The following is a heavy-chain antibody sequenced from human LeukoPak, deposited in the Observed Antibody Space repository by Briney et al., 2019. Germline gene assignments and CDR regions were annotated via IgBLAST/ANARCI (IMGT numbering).Heavy chain of an antibody. CDR2: ISGSGGST. D-gene: IGHD6-19*01. Sequence: RGSLRLSCAASGFTFSSYAMSWVRQAPGKGLEWVSAISGSGGSTYYADSVKGRFTISRDNSKNTLYLQMNSLRAEDTAVYYCAKVGSRAVASGRLDYWGQGTLVTVSS. J-gene: IGHJ4*02. CDR3: AKVGSRAVASGRLDY. CDR1: GFTFSSYA. V-gene: IGHV3-23*01.